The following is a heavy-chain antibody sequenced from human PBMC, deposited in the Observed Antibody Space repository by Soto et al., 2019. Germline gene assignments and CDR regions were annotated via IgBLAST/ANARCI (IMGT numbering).Heavy chain of an antibody. D-gene: IGHD3-3*01. V-gene: IGHV4-31*02. CDR2: IYYSGIT. Sequence: SSSXSLTWTFGVCCINSGCCCLCWIRQHPGNVLEWIGFIYYSGITYYNPSLKSRIAISLDTSKKKFSLTLTSVTAEDQVVHFCERAKPISKWFDTWGKGTMVT. J-gene: IGHJ5*02. CDR1: VCCINSGCCC. CDR3: ERAKPISKWFDT.